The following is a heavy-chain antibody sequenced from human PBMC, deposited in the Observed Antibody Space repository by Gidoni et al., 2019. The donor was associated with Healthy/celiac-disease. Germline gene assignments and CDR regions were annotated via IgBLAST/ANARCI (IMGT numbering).Heavy chain of an antibody. Sequence: QVQLVQSGAEVKTPGSSVKVSCKAYGGTFSRYAISWVRQDHGQGLEWMGGIIPISGTAKYAQKFQGRVTITADESTSTAYMELSSLRSEDTAVYYCASRETYYYDSSGSPGAFDIWGQGTMVTVSS. CDR3: ASRETYYYDSSGSPGAFDI. V-gene: IGHV1-69*01. J-gene: IGHJ3*02. D-gene: IGHD3-22*01. CDR2: IIPISGTA. CDR1: GGTFSRYA.